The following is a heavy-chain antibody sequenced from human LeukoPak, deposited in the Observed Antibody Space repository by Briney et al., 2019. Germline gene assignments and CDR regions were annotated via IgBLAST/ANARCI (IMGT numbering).Heavy chain of an antibody. CDR1: GGSISSYY. CDR3: ARHRYGGNWFDP. CDR2: IYTSGST. J-gene: IGHJ5*02. V-gene: IGHV4-4*09. Sequence: PSETLSLTCTVSGGSISSYYWSWIRQPPGKGLEWIGYIYTSGSTNYNPSLKSRVTISVDTSKNQLSLKLSSVTAADTAVYYCARHRYGGNWFDPWGQGTLVTVSS. D-gene: IGHD3-10*01.